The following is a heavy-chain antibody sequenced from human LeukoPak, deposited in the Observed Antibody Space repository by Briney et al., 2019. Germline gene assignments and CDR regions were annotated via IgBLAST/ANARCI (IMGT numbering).Heavy chain of an antibody. V-gene: IGHV3-30*18. Sequence: PGGSLRLSCAASGFTFSSYGIHWVRQAPGKGLEWVAIISYDGSNKYYADSVKGRFTISRDNSKSTLYLQMNSLRAEDTAMYYCAKDGIVVSYFDYWGQGTLVTVSS. CDR2: ISYDGSNK. CDR1: GFTFSSYG. CDR3: AKDGIVVSYFDY. J-gene: IGHJ4*02. D-gene: IGHD3-22*01.